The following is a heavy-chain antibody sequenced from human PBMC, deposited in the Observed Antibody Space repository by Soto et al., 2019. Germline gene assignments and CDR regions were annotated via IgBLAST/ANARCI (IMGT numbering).Heavy chain of an antibody. CDR1: GFTFGTTD. J-gene: IGHJ5*02. Sequence: GGSLRLSCAASGFTFGTTDMSWVRQAPGEGLEWVSTIDGSGGITYYADSVKGRFTISRDNSRNTVYLQMNSLRGDDTALYYCVKNSGWFNTWGQGALVTGS. V-gene: IGHV3-23*01. CDR3: VKNSGWFNT. D-gene: IGHD3-10*01. CDR2: IDGSGGIT.